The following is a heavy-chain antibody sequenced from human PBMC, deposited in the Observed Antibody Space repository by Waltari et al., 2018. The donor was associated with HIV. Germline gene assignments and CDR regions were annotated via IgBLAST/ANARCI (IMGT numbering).Heavy chain of an antibody. D-gene: IGHD6-19*01. J-gene: IGHJ4*02. V-gene: IGHV3-33*01. Sequence: QVQLVESGGGVVQPGRSLRPSCAASGFALSSYGMPRVRQAPCKGLEWVAVIWYDGSNKYYADSVKGRFTISRDNSKNTLYLQMNSLRAEDTAVYYCARETPVAGTDYWGQGTLVTVSS. CDR3: ARETPVAGTDY. CDR2: IWYDGSNK. CDR1: GFALSSYG.